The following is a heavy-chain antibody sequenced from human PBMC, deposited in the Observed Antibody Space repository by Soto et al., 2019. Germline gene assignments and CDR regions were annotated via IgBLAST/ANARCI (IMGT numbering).Heavy chain of an antibody. CDR3: ARTYDDSGPNSGGYGFDI. Sequence: SETLSLTCTVSGGSVSTYYWSWTRQPPGKGLEWIAYIYYSGSTSYNPSLKSRVTISLDTSKNQFSLKLSSVTAADTAVYYCARTYDDSGPNSGGYGFDIWGPGTMVTV. CDR2: IYYSGST. CDR1: GGSVSTYY. V-gene: IGHV4-59*02. J-gene: IGHJ3*02. D-gene: IGHD3-22*01.